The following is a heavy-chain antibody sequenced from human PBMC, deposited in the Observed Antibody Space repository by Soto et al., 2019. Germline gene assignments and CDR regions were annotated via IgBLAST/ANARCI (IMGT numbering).Heavy chain of an antibody. Sequence: EVQLVESGGGLVQPGGSLRLSCAASGFTFSSYSMKWVRQAPGKGLEWVSYISSSSSTIYYADSVKGRFTISRDNAKNSLYRQMNSLRAEDTAVYYCARGAYYYYSSGLSDWGQVTLVTVYS. V-gene: IGHV3-48*01. D-gene: IGHD3-22*01. CDR2: ISSSSSTI. CDR3: ARGAYYYYSSGLSD. CDR1: GFTFSSYS. J-gene: IGHJ4*02.